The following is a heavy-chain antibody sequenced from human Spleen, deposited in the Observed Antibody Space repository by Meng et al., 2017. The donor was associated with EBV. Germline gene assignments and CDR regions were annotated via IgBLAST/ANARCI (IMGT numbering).Heavy chain of an antibody. CDR2: INHSGST. J-gene: IGHJ5*02. D-gene: IGHD4-11*01. CDR1: GGSFSGYY. V-gene: IGHV4-34*01. CDR3: ARGGHNYRNWFDP. Sequence: QVQLRQWGAGLLKPSETLSLTCAVYGGSFSGYYWTWVRQPPGKGLEWIGEINHSGSTNYNPSLKSRVTISVDTSKNQFSLKLNSVTAADTAVYYCARGGHNYRNWFDPWGHGTLVTVSS.